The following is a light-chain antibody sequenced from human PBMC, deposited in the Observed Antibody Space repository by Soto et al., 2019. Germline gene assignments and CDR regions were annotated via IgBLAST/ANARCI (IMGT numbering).Light chain of an antibody. Sequence: DIQVTQSPSTLSASVGDRVTITCRASQNINNWLDWYQQKPGKAPQLLIYKASTLNSGIRARFSGSGSGTDFTLTISSLQPDDFASYYCRVYNTYFGPGTTVDI. CDR2: KAS. CDR1: QNINNW. V-gene: IGKV1-5*03. CDR3: RVYNTY. J-gene: IGKJ3*01.